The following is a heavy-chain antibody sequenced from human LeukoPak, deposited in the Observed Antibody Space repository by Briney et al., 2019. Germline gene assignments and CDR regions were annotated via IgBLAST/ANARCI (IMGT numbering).Heavy chain of an antibody. J-gene: IGHJ6*03. Sequence: PGGSLRLSCAASGFTFSDYYMSWIRQAPGKGLEWVSYISGSGTTIYYADSVKGRFTISRDNSKNTLYLQMNSLRAEDTAVYYCAKASSSSPKYYYYYMDVWGKGTTVTVSS. D-gene: IGHD6-13*01. CDR1: GFTFSDYY. CDR2: ISGSGTTI. V-gene: IGHV3-11*01. CDR3: AKASSSSPKYYYYYMDV.